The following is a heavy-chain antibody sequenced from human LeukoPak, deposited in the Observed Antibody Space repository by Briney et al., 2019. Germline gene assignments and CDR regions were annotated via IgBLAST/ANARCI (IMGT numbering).Heavy chain of an antibody. CDR1: GGTFSSYA. V-gene: IGHV1-69*05. CDR3: ARVNYYMDV. CDR2: IIPIFGTA. Sequence: ASVKVSCKASGGTFSSYAISWVRQAPGQGLEWMGRIIPIFGTANYAQKLQGRVTMTTDTSTSTAYMELRSLRSDDTAVYYRARVNYYMDVWGKGTTVTVSS. J-gene: IGHJ6*03.